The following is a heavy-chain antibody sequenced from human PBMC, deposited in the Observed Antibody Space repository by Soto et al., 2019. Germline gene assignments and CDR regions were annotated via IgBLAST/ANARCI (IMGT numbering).Heavy chain of an antibody. J-gene: IGHJ6*02. D-gene: IGHD3-16*01. V-gene: IGHV3-21*01. CDR1: GFTFSSYS. CDR2: ISSSSSYI. CDR3: AREPYDYYYYGMDV. Sequence: EVQLVESGGGLVKPGGSLRLSCAASGFTFSSYSMNWVRQAPGKGLEWVSSISSSSSYIYYADSVKGRFTISRDNAKKSPYLQKNSLRAEETAVYYCAREPYDYYYYGMDVWGQGATVTVSS.